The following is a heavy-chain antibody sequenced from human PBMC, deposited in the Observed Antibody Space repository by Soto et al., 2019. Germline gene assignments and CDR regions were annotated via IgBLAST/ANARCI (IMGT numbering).Heavy chain of an antibody. CDR2: ISGSGGST. D-gene: IGHD3-22*01. J-gene: IGHJ4*02. CDR3: AKDRPHYYDSSGFRY. Sequence: PGGSLRLSXAASGFTFSSYAMSWVRQAPGKGLEWVSAISGSGGSTYYADSVKGRFTISRDNSKNTLYLQMNSLRAEDTAVYYCAKDRPHYYDSSGFRYWGQGTLVTVSS. V-gene: IGHV3-23*01. CDR1: GFTFSSYA.